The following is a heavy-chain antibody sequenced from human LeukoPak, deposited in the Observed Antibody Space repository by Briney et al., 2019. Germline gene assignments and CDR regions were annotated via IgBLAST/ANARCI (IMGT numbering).Heavy chain of an antibody. J-gene: IGHJ4*02. Sequence: GRSLRLSCAASGFSFSSFGMNWVRQAPGKGLEWVAVIWYDGSTKYYADSVKGRFIISRDNSKNTLYLQMSSLRAEDTAVYYCARKNGYDDFDYWGEGTLVTVSS. CDR3: ARKNGYDDFDY. CDR2: IWYDGSTK. V-gene: IGHV3-33*01. D-gene: IGHD5-12*01. CDR1: GFSFSSFG.